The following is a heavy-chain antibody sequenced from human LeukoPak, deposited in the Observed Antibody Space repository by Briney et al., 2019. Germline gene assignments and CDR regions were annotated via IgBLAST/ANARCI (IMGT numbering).Heavy chain of an antibody. V-gene: IGHV4-30-4*08. CDR1: GGSISSGDYY. CDR3: ARALNGILPLNWFDP. CDR2: IYYSGST. D-gene: IGHD2-8*01. J-gene: IGHJ5*02. Sequence: PSQTLSLTCTVSGGSISSGDYYWSWIRQPPGKGLEWIGYIYYSGSTYYNPSLKSRVTISVDTSKNQFSLKLSSVTAADTAVYYRARALNGILPLNWFDPWGQGTLVTVSS.